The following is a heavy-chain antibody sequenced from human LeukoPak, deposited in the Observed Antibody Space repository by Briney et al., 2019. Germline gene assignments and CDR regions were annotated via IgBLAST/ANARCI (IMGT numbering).Heavy chain of an antibody. CDR1: GFTFSTYA. D-gene: IGHD6-19*01. Sequence: PGGSLRLSCAASGFTFSTYAMSWVRQARGKGLEWVSSISSSGSFIYYADSLKGRFTISRDNAENSVFLQMNSLRAEDTAVYYCARERAVAGIPFDYWGQGTLVTVSS. J-gene: IGHJ4*02. CDR3: ARERAVAGIPFDY. V-gene: IGHV3-21*01. CDR2: ISSSGSFI.